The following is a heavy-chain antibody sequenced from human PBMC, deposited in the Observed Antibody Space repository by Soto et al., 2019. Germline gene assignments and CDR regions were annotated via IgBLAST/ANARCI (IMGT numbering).Heavy chain of an antibody. D-gene: IGHD3-16*01. Sequence: SPTLSLTCAISGDSVSSNSAAWNWIRQSPSRGLEWLGRTYYRSRWYNDYAVSVKSRITLIPDTSKNQFSLQLNSVTPEDTAVYFCVRGVWSFDIWGQGSMVTVSS. CDR2: TYYRSRWYN. CDR3: VRGVWSFDI. V-gene: IGHV6-1*01. CDR1: GDSVSSNSAA. J-gene: IGHJ3*02.